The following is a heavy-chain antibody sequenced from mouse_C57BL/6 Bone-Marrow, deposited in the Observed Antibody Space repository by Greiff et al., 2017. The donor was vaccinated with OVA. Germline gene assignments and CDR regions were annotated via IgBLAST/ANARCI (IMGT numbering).Heavy chain of an antibody. CDR3: ARQRAYEGIYLFDY. CDR1: GFTFSSYG. D-gene: IGHD5-1-1*01. CDR2: ISSGGSYT. J-gene: IGHJ2*01. Sequence: EVNVVESGGDLVKPGGSLKLSCAASGFTFSSYGMSWVRQTPDKRLEWVATISSGGSYTYYPDSVKGRFTISRDNAKNTLYLQMSSLKSEDTAMYYCARQRAYEGIYLFDYWGQGTTLTVSS. V-gene: IGHV5-6*01.